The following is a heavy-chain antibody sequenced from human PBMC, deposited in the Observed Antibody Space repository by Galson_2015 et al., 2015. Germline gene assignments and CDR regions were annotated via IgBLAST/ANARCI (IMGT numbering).Heavy chain of an antibody. CDR2: IDWDDDK. D-gene: IGHD6-19*01. J-gene: IGHJ3*01. V-gene: IGHV2-70*01. CDR1: GFSLSTSGVC. CDR3: ARISRGYSSGWFGGINDAFDL. Sequence: PALVKPTQTLTLTCTFSGFSLSTSGVCVSWIRQPPGKALEWLALIDWDDDKFYSTSLKTRLTISKDTSKNQVVLTMTNMDPVDTATYYCARISRGYSSGWFGGINDAFDLWGRGTMVTVSS.